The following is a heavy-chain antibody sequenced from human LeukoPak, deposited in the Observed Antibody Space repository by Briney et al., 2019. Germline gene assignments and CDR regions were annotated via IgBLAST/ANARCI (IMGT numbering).Heavy chain of an antibody. Sequence: PSETLSLTCAVYGGSFSGYYWSWIRQPPGKGLEWIGEINHSGSTNYNPSLKSRVTISVDTSKNQFSLKLSSVTAADTAVYYCARGPIIAAAGSPYYYGMDVWGQGTTVTVSS. CDR1: GGSFSGYY. CDR3: ARGPIIAAAGSPYYYGMDV. J-gene: IGHJ6*02. CDR2: INHSGST. V-gene: IGHV4-34*01. D-gene: IGHD6-13*01.